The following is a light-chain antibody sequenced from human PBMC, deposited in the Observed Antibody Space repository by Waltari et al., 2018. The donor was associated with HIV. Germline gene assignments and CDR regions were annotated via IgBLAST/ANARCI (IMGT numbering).Light chain of an antibody. Sequence: QSALPQPASVSGSPGQSITISCTGTSSDVGGYNHVSWYQQHPGTAPKLMIFGVSNLPSGVSNRFSGSRSGNTASLTISGLQAEDEADYYCSSYTRSSTLGVFGTGTKVTVL. J-gene: IGLJ1*01. V-gene: IGLV2-14*03. CDR2: GVS. CDR3: SSYTRSSTLGV. CDR1: SSDVGGYNH.